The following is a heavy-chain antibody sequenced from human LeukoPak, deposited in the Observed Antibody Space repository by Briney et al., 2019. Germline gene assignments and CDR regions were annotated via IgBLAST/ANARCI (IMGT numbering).Heavy chain of an antibody. CDR2: INPNSGDT. CDR3: ARGDFVVVLPTGAFDI. Sequence: ASVKVSCKASGYTFTGYYMHWVRQAPGQGLEWMGWINPNSGDTNYAQKFQGRVTMTRDTSISTAYMELSRLRSDDTAVFYCARGDFVVVLPTGAFDIWGQGTMVTVSS. D-gene: IGHD2-15*01. V-gene: IGHV1-2*02. CDR1: GYTFTGYY. J-gene: IGHJ3*02.